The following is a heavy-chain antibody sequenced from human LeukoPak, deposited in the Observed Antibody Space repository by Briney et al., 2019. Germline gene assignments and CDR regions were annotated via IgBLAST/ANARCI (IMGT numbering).Heavy chain of an antibody. CDR2: IIPILGIA. Sequence: ASVKVSCKASGGTFSSYAISWVRQAPGQGLEWMGGIIPILGIANYAQKFQRRVTITADKSTSTAYMALSSLRSEDTAVYYCARSKRYCSGGSCYYDYWGQGTLVTVSS. CDR3: ARSKRYCSGGSCYYDY. V-gene: IGHV1-69*10. CDR1: GGTFSSYA. J-gene: IGHJ4*02. D-gene: IGHD2-15*01.